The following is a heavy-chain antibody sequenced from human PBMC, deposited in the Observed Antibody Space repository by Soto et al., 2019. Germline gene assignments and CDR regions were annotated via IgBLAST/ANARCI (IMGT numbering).Heavy chain of an antibody. CDR3: ARESLGDTGADH. CDR1: GDTFNSYV. J-gene: IGHJ4*02. V-gene: IGHV1-69*17. CDR2: IIPIIGVT. Sequence: QVQLVQSGAEVKRPGSSVKVSCESSGDTFNSYVISWVRQAPGQGLEWMGGIIPIIGVTHYAQKFQGRVTISALSSTGPAYMQLTNLGFEDTALYYCARESLGDTGADHWGQGTLGTVSS. D-gene: IGHD3-10*01.